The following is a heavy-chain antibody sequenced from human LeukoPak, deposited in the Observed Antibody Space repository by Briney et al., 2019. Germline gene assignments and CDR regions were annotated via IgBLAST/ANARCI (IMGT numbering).Heavy chain of an antibody. D-gene: IGHD3-10*01. J-gene: IGHJ6*02. CDR2: ISGSGGST. V-gene: IGHV3-23*01. Sequence: PGGSLRLSCAASGFTFSSYAMSWVRQAPGKGLEWVSAISGSGGSTYYADSVKGRFTISRDNSKNTLYLQMNSLRAEDTAVYYCTLWFGESYYYYGMDVWGQGTTVTVSS. CDR3: TLWFGESYYYYGMDV. CDR1: GFTFSSYA.